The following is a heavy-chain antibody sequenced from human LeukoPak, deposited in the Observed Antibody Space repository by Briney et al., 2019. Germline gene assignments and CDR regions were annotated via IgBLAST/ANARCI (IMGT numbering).Heavy chain of an antibody. CDR2: ISYDGSNK. J-gene: IGHJ4*02. V-gene: IGHV3-30*04. Sequence: TGGSLRLSCAASGFTFSSYAMHWVRQAPGKGLEWVAVISYDGSNKYYADSVKGRFTISRDNSKNTLYLQMNSLRGEDTAVYFCTKDSTMVRGAASYWGQGTLVIVSS. D-gene: IGHD3-10*01. CDR1: GFTFSSYA. CDR3: TKDSTMVRGAASY.